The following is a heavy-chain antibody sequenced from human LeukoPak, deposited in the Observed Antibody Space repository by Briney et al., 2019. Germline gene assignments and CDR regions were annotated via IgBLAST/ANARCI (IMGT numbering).Heavy chain of an antibody. CDR3: ARQAVIIPTGMEGPWFDP. V-gene: IGHV4-59*08. D-gene: IGHD2/OR15-2a*01. Sequence: SETLSLTCTVSGVSIKNYYWSWIRQPPGKGLEWIANIYYAGSSNYNPSLKSRVSVSIDASKNHLSLKLTSVTAADTAIYYCARQAVIIPTGMEGPWFDPWGQGTLVAGSS. CDR2: IYYAGSS. J-gene: IGHJ5*02. CDR1: GVSIKNYY.